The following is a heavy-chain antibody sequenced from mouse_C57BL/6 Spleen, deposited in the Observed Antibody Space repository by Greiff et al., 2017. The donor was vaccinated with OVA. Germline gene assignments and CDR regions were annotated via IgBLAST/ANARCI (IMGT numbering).Heavy chain of an antibody. Sequence: VQGVESGAELVKPGASVKISCKASGYAFSSYWMNWVKQRPGKGLEWIGQIYPGDGDNNYNGKFKGKATLTADKSSSTAYMQLSSLTSEDSAVYFCARRGYSNYVPFDYWGQGTTLTVSS. CDR2: IYPGDGDN. CDR3: ARRGYSNYVPFDY. J-gene: IGHJ2*01. D-gene: IGHD2-5*01. V-gene: IGHV1-80*01. CDR1: GYAFSSYW.